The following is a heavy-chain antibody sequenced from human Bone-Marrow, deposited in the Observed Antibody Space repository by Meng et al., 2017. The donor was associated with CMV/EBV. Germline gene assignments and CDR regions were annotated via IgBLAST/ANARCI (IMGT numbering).Heavy chain of an antibody. J-gene: IGHJ4*02. CDR3: ARAYDFWNGFFDY. CDR2: ISDDGSII. V-gene: IGHV3-30-3*01. Sequence: GGSLRLSCAASGFTFSNYPMHWVRQDPGKGLEWVTVISDDGSIIDYADSVKGRFTISRDNSKNTLYLLMNTLRAEDTAVYYCARAYDFWNGFFDYWGQGTLVTVSS. D-gene: IGHD3-3*01. CDR1: GFTFSNYP.